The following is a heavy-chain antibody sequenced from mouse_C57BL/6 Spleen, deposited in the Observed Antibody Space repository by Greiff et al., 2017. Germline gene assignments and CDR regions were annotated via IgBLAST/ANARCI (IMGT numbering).Heavy chain of an antibody. CDR2: ILPGSGST. V-gene: IGHV1-9*01. CDR3: ARGGWTDYAMDY. CDR1: GYTFTGYW. J-gene: IGHJ4*01. Sequence: VQLQQSGAGLMKPGASVKISCKATGYTFTGYWIEWVKQRPGHGLEWIGEILPGSGSTNYTEQFKGKATFTADKSSNTAYLQLSSLTTEDSAIYYWARGGWTDYAMDYWGQGTSVTVSS.